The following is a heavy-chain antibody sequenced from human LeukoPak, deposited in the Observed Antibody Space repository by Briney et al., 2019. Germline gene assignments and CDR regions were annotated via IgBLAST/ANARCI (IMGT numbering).Heavy chain of an antibody. CDR1: GYTFTGYY. CDR3: ARDRGTIPNWFDP. J-gene: IGHJ5*02. D-gene: IGHD3-10*01. CDR2: INPNSGGT. V-gene: IGHV1-2*02. Sequence: ASVKVSCKASGYTFTGYYMHWVRQAPGQGLEWMGWINPNSGGTNYAQKFQGRVTMTRDTSISTAYMELSRLRSDDTAVYYCARDRGTIPNWFDPWGQGTLVTVSS.